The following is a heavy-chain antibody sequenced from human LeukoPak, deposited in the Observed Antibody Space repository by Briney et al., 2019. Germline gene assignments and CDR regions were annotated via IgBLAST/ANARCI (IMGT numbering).Heavy chain of an antibody. V-gene: IGHV1-69*02. CDR2: IIPILGIA. D-gene: IGHD1-7*01. CDR1: GYTFTGYY. CDR3: ASLPHGGYNWNYGWFDP. J-gene: IGHJ5*02. Sequence: GASVKVSCKASGYTFTGYYMHWVRQAPGQGLEWMGRIIPILGIANYAQKFQGRVTITADKSTSTAYMELSSLRSEDTAVYYCASLPHGGYNWNYGWFDPWGQGTLVTVSS.